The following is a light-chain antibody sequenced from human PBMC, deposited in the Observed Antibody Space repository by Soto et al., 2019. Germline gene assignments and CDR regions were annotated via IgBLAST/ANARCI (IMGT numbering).Light chain of an antibody. J-gene: IGKJ2*01. CDR3: QQIYSTPYT. Sequence: DIQMTQSPSSLSASVGDRVTITCRASQSISSYLNWYQQKPGKAPKLLIYAASILQSGVPSRFSGSGSGTDFTLTISRLQPEDFATYYCQQIYSTPYTFGQGTKLEIK. CDR2: AAS. CDR1: QSISSY. V-gene: IGKV1-39*01.